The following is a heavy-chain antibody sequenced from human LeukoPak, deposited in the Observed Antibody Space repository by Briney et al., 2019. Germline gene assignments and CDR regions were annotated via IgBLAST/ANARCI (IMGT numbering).Heavy chain of an antibody. CDR2: ITPNSGAT. Sequence: ASVKVSCKASGYTFTAYNIHWVRQAPGQGLEWMGWITPNSGATNYAQQFQGRVTMTRDTSISTAYMELNNLISDDTAVYYCARGMGSGTYRRFDFWGQGTLVTVSS. J-gene: IGHJ4*02. CDR3: ARGMGSGTYRRFDF. V-gene: IGHV1-2*02. D-gene: IGHD3-10*01. CDR1: GYTFTAYN.